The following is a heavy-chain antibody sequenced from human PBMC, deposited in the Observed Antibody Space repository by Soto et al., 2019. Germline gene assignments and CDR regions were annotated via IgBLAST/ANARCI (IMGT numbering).Heavy chain of an antibody. CDR1: GGSISSYY. CDR2: IYTSGST. Sequence: SETRSLTCTVSGGSISSYYWSWIQQPAGKGLEWIGRIYTSGSTNYNPSLKSRVTMSVDTSKNQFSLKLSSVTAADTAVYYCARALPTYYYDSSGYYRDIYFDYWGQGTLVTVSS. D-gene: IGHD3-22*01. V-gene: IGHV4-4*07. J-gene: IGHJ4*02. CDR3: ARALPTYYYDSSGYYRDIYFDY.